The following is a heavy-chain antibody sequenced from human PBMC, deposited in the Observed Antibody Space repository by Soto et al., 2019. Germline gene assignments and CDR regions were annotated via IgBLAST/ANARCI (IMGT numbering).Heavy chain of an antibody. CDR1: GFTFSAYW. V-gene: IGHV3-7*01. CDR2: IEADGSDQ. D-gene: IGHD6-19*01. J-gene: IGHJ6*03. Sequence: GGSLRLSCAASGFTFSAYWMSWVRLAPEKGLEWVASIEADGSDQYYVDSLKGRFTISRDNTKNSLFLRINSLRVEDTAVYYCARNRRSVNLYYYMDVWGKGTTVTVSS. CDR3: ARNRRSVNLYYYMDV.